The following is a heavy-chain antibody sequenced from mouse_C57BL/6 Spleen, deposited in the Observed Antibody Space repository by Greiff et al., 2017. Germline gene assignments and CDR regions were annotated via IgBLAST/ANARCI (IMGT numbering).Heavy chain of an antibody. Sequence: DVKLVESGPGLVKPSQSLSLTCSVTGYSITSGYYWNWIRQFPGNKLEWMGYISYDGSNNYNPSLKNRISITRDTSKNQFFLKLNSVTTEDTATYYCATGYYGSSPWFAYWGQGTLVTVSA. D-gene: IGHD1-1*01. CDR1: GYSITSGYY. CDR3: ATGYYGSSPWFAY. CDR2: ISYDGSN. J-gene: IGHJ3*01. V-gene: IGHV3-6*01.